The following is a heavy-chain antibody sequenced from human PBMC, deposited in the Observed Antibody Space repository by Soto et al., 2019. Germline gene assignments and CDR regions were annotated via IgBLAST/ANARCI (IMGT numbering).Heavy chain of an antibody. CDR2: IDHSSSSV. V-gene: IGHV3-48*04. D-gene: IGHD6-19*01. J-gene: IGHJ2*01. Sequence: EVQLVESGGGLVQPGGSLRLSCAASGFRFSSYSMNWVRQAPGKGPEWVSYIDHSSSSVRYVDSVEGRFTISRDNAKYSLSLQMNSLRVEDTAMYYCAVGIAVARGYFDLWGRGTLVTVSS. CDR3: AVGIAVARGYFDL. CDR1: GFRFSSYS.